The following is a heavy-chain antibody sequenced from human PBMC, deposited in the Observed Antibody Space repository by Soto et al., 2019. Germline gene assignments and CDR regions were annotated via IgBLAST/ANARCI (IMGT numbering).Heavy chain of an antibody. J-gene: IGHJ4*02. V-gene: IGHV1-24*01. Sequence: ASVQVCCEVSGNTLSGVPMHWVRQAPGKGLEWMGSLDYEEGERNFAHRFQGRVTVTEDTSTDTAYMDLSSLKSEDTAVYYCAAGVNTFDYWGQGTLVSVPS. CDR1: GNTLSGVP. CDR2: LDYEEGER. D-gene: IGHD5-18*01. CDR3: AAGVNTFDY.